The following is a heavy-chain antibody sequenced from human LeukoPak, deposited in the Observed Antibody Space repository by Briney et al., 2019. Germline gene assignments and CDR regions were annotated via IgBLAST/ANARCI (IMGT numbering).Heavy chain of an antibody. D-gene: IGHD2-15*01. CDR1: GYTFTGYY. V-gene: IGHV1-2*02. CDR2: INPNSGGT. Sequence: GASVKVSCKASGYTFTGYYMHWVRQAPGQGLEWMGWINPNSGGTNYAQKFQGRVTMTRDTSISTAYMELSRLRSDDTAVYYCARDRIGGSCMYYFDYWGQGTLVTVSS. J-gene: IGHJ4*02. CDR3: ARDRIGGSCMYYFDY.